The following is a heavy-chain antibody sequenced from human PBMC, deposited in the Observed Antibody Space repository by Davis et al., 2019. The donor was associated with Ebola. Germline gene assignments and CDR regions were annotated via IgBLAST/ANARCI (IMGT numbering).Heavy chain of an antibody. CDR1: GYTFTGYY. CDR3: ARGGSLEWTLYYYYYMDV. V-gene: IGHV1-2*04. D-gene: IGHD3-3*01. J-gene: IGHJ6*03. Sequence: ASVKVSCKASGYTFTGYYMHWVRQAPGQGLEWMGWINPKSGGTNYAQKFQGWVSMTRDTSISTAYMELSRLRSDDTAVYYCARGGSLEWTLYYYYYMDVWGKGTTVTVSS. CDR2: INPKSGGT.